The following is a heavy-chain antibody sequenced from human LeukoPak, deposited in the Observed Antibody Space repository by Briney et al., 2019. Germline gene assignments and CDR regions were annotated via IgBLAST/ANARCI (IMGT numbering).Heavy chain of an antibody. Sequence: ASETLSLTCTVSGGSISSGGYYWRWIRQHPGKGLEWIGYIYYSGSTYYNPSLKSRVTISVDTSKNQFSLKLSSVTAADTAVYYCARGAPLYGVDVWGQGTTVTVSS. CDR3: ARGAPLYGVDV. V-gene: IGHV4-31*03. CDR2: IYYSGST. CDR1: GGSISSGGYY. J-gene: IGHJ6*02.